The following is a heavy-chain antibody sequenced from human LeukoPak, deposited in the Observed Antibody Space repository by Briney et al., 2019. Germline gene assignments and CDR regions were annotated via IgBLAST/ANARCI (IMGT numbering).Heavy chain of an antibody. CDR2: ISGSGGST. CDR1: GFTFSSYT. Sequence: GGSLRLSCAASGFTFSSYTMSWVRQAPGKGLEWVSAISGSGGSTYYADSVQGRFTISRDNSKNTLYLQMNSLRAEDTAVYYCAREWMYCSSTSCYTNWFDPWGQGTLVTVSS. CDR3: AREWMYCSSTSCYTNWFDP. D-gene: IGHD2-2*01. V-gene: IGHV3-23*01. J-gene: IGHJ5*02.